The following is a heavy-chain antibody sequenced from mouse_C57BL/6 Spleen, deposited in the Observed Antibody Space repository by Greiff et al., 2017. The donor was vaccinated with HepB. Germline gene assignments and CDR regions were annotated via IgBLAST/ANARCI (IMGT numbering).Heavy chain of an antibody. Sequence: EVKLMESGGGLVQPGGSLKLSCAASGFTFSDYGMAWVRQAPRKGPEWVAFISNLAYSIYYADTVTGRFTISRENAKNTLYLEMSSLRSEDTAMYYCARQKAYGNYGYFDYWGQGTTLTVSS. V-gene: IGHV5-15*01. D-gene: IGHD2-1*01. CDR3: ARQKAYGNYGYFDY. J-gene: IGHJ2*01. CDR1: GFTFSDYG. CDR2: ISNLAYSI.